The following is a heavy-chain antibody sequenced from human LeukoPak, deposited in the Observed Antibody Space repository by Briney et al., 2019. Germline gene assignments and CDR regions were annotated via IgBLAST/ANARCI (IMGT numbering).Heavy chain of an antibody. CDR1: GYTFTSYG. J-gene: IGHJ4*02. V-gene: IGHV1-18*01. Sequence: ASVKVSCKASGYTFTSYGISWVRQAPGQGLEWMGWISAYNGNTNYAQKLQGRVTMTTDTSTSTAYMELRSLRSDDTAVYYCARGRGQFRRPYYFDYWGQGTLVTVSS. CDR2: ISAYNGNT. CDR3: ARGRGQFRRPYYFDY. D-gene: IGHD3-10*01.